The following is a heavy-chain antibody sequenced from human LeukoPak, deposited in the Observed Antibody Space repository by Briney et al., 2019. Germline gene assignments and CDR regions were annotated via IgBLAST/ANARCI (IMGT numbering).Heavy chain of an antibody. CDR3: ARESGYSSSFDY. D-gene: IGHD6-13*01. CDR2: IYYSGST. CDR1: GGSISSYY. J-gene: IGHJ4*02. V-gene: IGHV4-59*01. Sequence: SETLSLTCTVSGGSISSYYWSWIRQPPGKGLEWIGYIYYSGSTNYNPSLKSRVTISVDTSKNQFSLKMSSVTAADTAVYYCARESGYSSSFDYWGQGTLVTVSS.